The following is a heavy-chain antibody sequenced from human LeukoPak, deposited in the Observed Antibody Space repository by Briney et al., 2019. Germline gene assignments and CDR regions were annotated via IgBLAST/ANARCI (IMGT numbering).Heavy chain of an antibody. Sequence: GGSLRLSCAASGFTFSSYEMNWVRQAPGKGLEWVSYISSSGSTIYYADSVKGRFTISRDNVKNSLYLQMNSLRAEDTAVYYCAREGLRLGELGIAWGQGTLVTVSS. CDR1: GFTFSSYE. CDR3: AREGLRLGELGIA. CDR2: ISSSGSTI. J-gene: IGHJ5*02. D-gene: IGHD3-16*01. V-gene: IGHV3-48*03.